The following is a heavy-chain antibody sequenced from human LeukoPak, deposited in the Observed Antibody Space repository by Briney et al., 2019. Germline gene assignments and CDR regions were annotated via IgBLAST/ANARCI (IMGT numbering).Heavy chain of an antibody. CDR2: ISPDGTTS. V-gene: IGHV3-11*01. Sequence: KSGGSLRLSCAAAGFTFSDHYMTWIRQAPGKALEWVSYISPDGTTSYYADSLKGRFTVSRDNAKNSLYLQMNSLNAEDTAVYFCARGQWGLDYWGQGALVTVSS. D-gene: IGHD1-26*01. CDR3: ARGQWGLDY. J-gene: IGHJ4*02. CDR1: GFTFSDHY.